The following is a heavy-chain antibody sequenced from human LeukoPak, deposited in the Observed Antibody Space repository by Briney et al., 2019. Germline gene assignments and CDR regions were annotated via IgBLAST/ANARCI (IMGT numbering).Heavy chain of an antibody. D-gene: IGHD1-26*01. V-gene: IGHV4-61*02. CDR1: GYSISSGSYY. Sequence: SETLSLTCTVSGYSISSGSYYWSWIRQPAGKGREWIGRIYTSGSTKYNPSVESRVTISVDTPKNQFSLKLNSVTAADTAVYYCAREWGNAGLFDYWGQGTLVTVSS. CDR2: IYTSGST. J-gene: IGHJ4*02. CDR3: AREWGNAGLFDY.